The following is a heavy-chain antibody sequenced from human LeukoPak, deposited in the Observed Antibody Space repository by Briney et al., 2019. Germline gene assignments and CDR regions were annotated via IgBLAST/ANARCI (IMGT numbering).Heavy chain of an antibody. D-gene: IGHD3-10*01. CDR2: ISYDGSNK. V-gene: IGHV3-30*18. CDR1: GFTFSSYG. J-gene: IGHJ4*02. CDR3: AKGSWTVDH. Sequence: GRSLRLSCAASGFTFSSYGMHWVRQAPGKGLEWVAVISYDGSNKYYADSVKGRFTISRDNSKNTLYLQMNSLRAEDTAVYYCAKGSWTVDHWGQGTLVTVSS.